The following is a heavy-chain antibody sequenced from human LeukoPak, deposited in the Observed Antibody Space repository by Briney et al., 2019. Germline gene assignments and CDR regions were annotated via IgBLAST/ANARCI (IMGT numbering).Heavy chain of an antibody. D-gene: IGHD2-15*01. V-gene: IGHV4-4*07. Sequence: SETLSLTCTVSGASINSHYWSWIRQPAGKGLEWFGRIYISGSTNYNSSLQSRVTMSVDTSKNQFSLKLTSVTAADTAVYYCARALNPLPGTYYFDYWGQGTLVTVSS. CDR3: ARALNPLPGTYYFDY. J-gene: IGHJ4*02. CDR1: GASINSHY. CDR2: IYISGST.